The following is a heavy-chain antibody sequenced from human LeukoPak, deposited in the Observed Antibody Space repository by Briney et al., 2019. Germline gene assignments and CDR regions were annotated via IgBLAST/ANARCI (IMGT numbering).Heavy chain of an antibody. V-gene: IGHV3-21*01. CDR1: RFTFSSYS. CDR2: ISSSSSYI. J-gene: IGHJ4*02. D-gene: IGHD4-11*01. CDR3: ATDSNPDY. Sequence: GGSLRLSCAASRFTFSSYSMNWVRQAPGKGLEWVSSISSSSSYIYYADSVKGRFTISRDNVKNSLYLQMNSLRAEDTAVYYCATDSNPDYWGQGTLVTVSS.